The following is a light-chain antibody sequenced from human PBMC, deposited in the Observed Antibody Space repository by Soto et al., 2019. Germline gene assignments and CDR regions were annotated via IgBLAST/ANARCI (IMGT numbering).Light chain of an antibody. CDR2: EVS. V-gene: IGLV2-14*01. J-gene: IGLJ1*01. Sequence: QSVLTQPASVSGSPGQSITISCTGTSSDVGHYDFVSWYQQHPGKAPKLMIYEVSNRPSGVSDRFSASKSGNTASLTISGLQAEDEADYYCSSYAGRGTLIFATGTKVTVL. CDR1: SSDVGHYDF. CDR3: SSYAGRGTLI.